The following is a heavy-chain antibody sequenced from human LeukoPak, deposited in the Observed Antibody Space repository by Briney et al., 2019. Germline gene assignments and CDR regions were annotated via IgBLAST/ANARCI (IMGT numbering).Heavy chain of an antibody. J-gene: IGHJ3*02. D-gene: IGHD6-13*01. CDR1: GFTFSSYW. Sequence: QTGGSLRLSCAASGFTFSSYWMTWVRQAPGKGLEWVANIKQDGSEKYYVDSVRGRFTISRDNSKNTLYLQMNSLGAEDTAVYYCARVQDIAAALYAFDIWGQGTMVTVSS. CDR3: ARVQDIAAALYAFDI. CDR2: IKQDGSEK. V-gene: IGHV3-7*03.